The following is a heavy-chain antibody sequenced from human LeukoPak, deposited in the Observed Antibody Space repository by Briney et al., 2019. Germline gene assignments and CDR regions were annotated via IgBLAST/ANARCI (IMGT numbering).Heavy chain of an antibody. CDR3: ASTYDFWSGSHDY. CDR2: IYHSGST. Sequence: SETLSLTCAVSGYSISSGYYWGWIRQPPGKGLEWIGSIYHSGSTYYNPSLKSRVTISVDTSKNQFSLKLSSVTAADTAVYYCASTYDFWSGSHDYWGQGTLVTVPS. D-gene: IGHD3-3*01. CDR1: GYSISSGYY. V-gene: IGHV4-38-2*01. J-gene: IGHJ4*02.